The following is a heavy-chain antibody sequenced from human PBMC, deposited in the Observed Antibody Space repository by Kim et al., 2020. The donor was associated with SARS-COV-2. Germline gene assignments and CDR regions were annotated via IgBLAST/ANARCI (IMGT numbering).Heavy chain of an antibody. J-gene: IGHJ3*02. D-gene: IGHD1-26*01. CDR3: ARDHGRGATTAFDI. CDR2: ISGSGSTI. CDR1: GFTFSDYY. Sequence: GGSLRLSCAASGFTFSDYYMSWIRQAPGKGLGWVSYISGSGSTIYYADSVKGRFTISRDNAKNSLYLQMNSLRAEDTAVYYCARDHGRGATTAFDIWGLGTMVTVSS. V-gene: IGHV3-11*01.